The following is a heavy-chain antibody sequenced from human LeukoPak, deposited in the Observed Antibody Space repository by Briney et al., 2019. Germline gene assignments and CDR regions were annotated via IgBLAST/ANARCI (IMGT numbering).Heavy chain of an antibody. CDR1: GFTFSSYA. CDR3: ARPRITMIVVVIEAFDI. D-gene: IGHD3-22*01. Sequence: TGGSLRLSCAASGFTFSSYAMHWVRQAPGKGLEWVAVISYDGSNKYYADSVKGRFTISRDNSKNTLYLQMNSLRAEDTAVYYCARPRITMIVVVIEAFDIWGQGTMVTVSS. J-gene: IGHJ3*02. V-gene: IGHV3-30-3*01. CDR2: ISYDGSNK.